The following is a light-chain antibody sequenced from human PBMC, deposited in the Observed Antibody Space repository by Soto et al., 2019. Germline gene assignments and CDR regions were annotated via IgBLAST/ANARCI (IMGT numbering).Light chain of an antibody. Sequence: EIVLTQSPGTLSLSPGERATLSCRASQSVSSSYLAWYQQNPGQAPRLLIFDASNRATGIPARFSGSGSGTDFTLTISSLEPEDFAVYYCQQHSNWPLTFGGGTKVDIK. CDR1: QSVSSSY. V-gene: IGKV3D-20*02. J-gene: IGKJ4*01. CDR3: QQHSNWPLT. CDR2: DAS.